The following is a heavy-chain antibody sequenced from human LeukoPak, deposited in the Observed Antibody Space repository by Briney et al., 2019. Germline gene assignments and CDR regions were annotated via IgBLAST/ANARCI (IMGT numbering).Heavy chain of an antibody. V-gene: IGHV4-59*01. J-gene: IGHJ3*02. CDR3: ASQAVADAFDI. CDR2: IYYSGST. Sequence: SETLSLTCTVSGGSISSYYWSWNRQPPGKGLEWVGYIYYSGSTNYNPSLKSRVTISVDTSKNQFSLKLSSVTAADTAVDYCASQAVADAFDIWGQGTMVTVSS. CDR1: GGSISSYY.